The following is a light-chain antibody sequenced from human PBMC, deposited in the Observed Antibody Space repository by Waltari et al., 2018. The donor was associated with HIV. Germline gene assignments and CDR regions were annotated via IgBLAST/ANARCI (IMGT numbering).Light chain of an antibody. J-gene: IGKJ2*01. V-gene: IGKV4-1*01. Sequence: DIVMTQSPDSLAVSLGERATIHCKSSPSVLYSSNNKNYLAWYQQKPGQPPKLLIYWASTRESGVPDRFSGSGSGTDFTLTISSLQAEDVAVYYCQQHSSTPYTFGQGTKLEIK. CDR1: PSVLYSSNNKNY. CDR3: QQHSSTPYT. CDR2: WAS.